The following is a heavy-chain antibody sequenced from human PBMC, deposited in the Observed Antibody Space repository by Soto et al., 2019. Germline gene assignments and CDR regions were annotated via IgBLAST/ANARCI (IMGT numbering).Heavy chain of an antibody. Sequence: GGSLRLSCAASGFTFSDHYMDWVLQAPGKGLEWVGRTRNKANSYTTEYAASVKGRFTISRDDSENSLHLQMNSLKTEDTAVYYCARVRSSVYAYRGQGALVTVSS. CDR3: ARVRSSVYAY. V-gene: IGHV3-72*01. D-gene: IGHD3-22*01. J-gene: IGHJ4*02. CDR1: GFTFSDHY. CDR2: TRNKANSYTT.